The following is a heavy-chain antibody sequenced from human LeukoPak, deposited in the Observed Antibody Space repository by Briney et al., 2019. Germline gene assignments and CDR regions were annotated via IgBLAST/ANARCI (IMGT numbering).Heavy chain of an antibody. CDR1: GFTFSDYY. CDR3: ARDGTYCSSSNCFFDY. J-gene: IGHJ4*02. CDR2: ISSSGSTI. Sequence: GGSLRLSCAASGFTFSDYYMSWIRQAPGKGLEWVSYISSSGSTIYYADSVKGRFTISRDNAKNSLYLQMNSLRAEDTAIYYCARDGTYCSSSNCFFDYWGQGTLVTVSS. D-gene: IGHD2-2*01. V-gene: IGHV3-11*04.